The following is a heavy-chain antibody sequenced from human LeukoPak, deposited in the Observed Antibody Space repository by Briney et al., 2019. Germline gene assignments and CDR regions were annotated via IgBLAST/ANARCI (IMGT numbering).Heavy chain of an antibody. V-gene: IGHV4-59*08. CDR2: IYYSGST. D-gene: IGHD2-15*01. CDR1: GGSISSYY. J-gene: IGHJ4*02. Sequence: SETLSLTCTVSGGSISSYYWSWIRQPPGKGLEWIGYIYYSGSTNYNPSLKSQVTISVDTSKNQFSLKLSSVTAADTAVYYCARRGCSGGSCYSGFDYWGQGTLVTVSS. CDR3: ARRGCSGGSCYSGFDY.